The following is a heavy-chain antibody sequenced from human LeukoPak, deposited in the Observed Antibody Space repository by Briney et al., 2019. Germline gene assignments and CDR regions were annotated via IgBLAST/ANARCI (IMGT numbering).Heavy chain of an antibody. J-gene: IGHJ4*02. D-gene: IGHD3-10*01. CDR2: INHSGST. Sequence: SETLSLTCTVSGGSISSSSYYWSWIRQPPGKGLEWIGEINHSGSTNYNPSLKSRVTISVDTSKNQFSLKLSSVTAADTAVYYCARHPLHYYGSGSYLFDYWGQGTLVTVSS. CDR3: ARHPLHYYGSGSYLFDY. V-gene: IGHV4-39*01. CDR1: GGSISSSSYY.